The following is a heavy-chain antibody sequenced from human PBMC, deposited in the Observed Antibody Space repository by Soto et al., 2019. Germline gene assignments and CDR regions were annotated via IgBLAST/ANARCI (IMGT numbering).Heavy chain of an antibody. Sequence: PSQTLSLTCAISGDSVSSNSAAWNWIRQSPSRGLEWLGRTYYRSKWYNDYAVSVKSRITINPDTSKNQFSLHLNSVTPEDTAVYYCARVSDNWNDMAWFDPWGQGNLVTVSS. CDR3: ARVSDNWNDMAWFDP. CDR1: GDSVSSNSAA. D-gene: IGHD1-20*01. J-gene: IGHJ5*02. CDR2: TYYRSKWYN. V-gene: IGHV6-1*01.